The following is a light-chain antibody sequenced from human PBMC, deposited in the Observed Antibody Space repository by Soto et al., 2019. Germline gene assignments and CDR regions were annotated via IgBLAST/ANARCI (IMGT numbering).Light chain of an antibody. V-gene: IGLV2-14*01. CDR3: SSYTSSSTYV. CDR1: SSDVGGYNY. Sequence: SALTQPASVPGSPGQSITISCTGTSSDVGGYNYVSWYQQHPGKAPKLMIYDVSNRPSGVSNRFFGSKSGNTASLTISGLQAEDEADYYCSSYTSSSTYVFGTGTKVTVL. CDR2: DVS. J-gene: IGLJ1*01.